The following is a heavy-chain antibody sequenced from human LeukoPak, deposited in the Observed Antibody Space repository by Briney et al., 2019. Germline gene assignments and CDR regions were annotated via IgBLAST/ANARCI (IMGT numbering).Heavy chain of an antibody. CDR3: ARSPTKRVTEDY. Sequence: PPGTLSLTCAVYGGSFSGYYWSWIRQPPGKGLGWIGEMNHSGSTNNNPSLKSRVTFSVDTSKNQFSLKLTSVTAADTAVYYCARSPTKRVTEDYWGRGTLVTVSS. J-gene: IGHJ4*02. CDR1: GGSFSGYY. CDR2: MNHSGST. V-gene: IGHV4-34*01. D-gene: IGHD5-18*01.